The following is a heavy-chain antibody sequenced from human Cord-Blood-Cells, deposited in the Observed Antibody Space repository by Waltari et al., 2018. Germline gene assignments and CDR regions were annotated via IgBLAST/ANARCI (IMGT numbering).Heavy chain of an antibody. Sequence: QLQLQESGSGLVKPSQTLSLTCAVSGGSISSGGYSWSWIRQPPGKGLGWIGYINHSGSTDYNPSLKSRVTISVDRSKNQFSLKLSSVTAADTAVYYCARGLGIQLWYFDYWGQGTLVTVSS. V-gene: IGHV4-30-2*01. CDR1: GGSISSGGYS. CDR2: INHSGST. CDR3: ARGLGIQLWYFDY. J-gene: IGHJ4*02. D-gene: IGHD5-18*01.